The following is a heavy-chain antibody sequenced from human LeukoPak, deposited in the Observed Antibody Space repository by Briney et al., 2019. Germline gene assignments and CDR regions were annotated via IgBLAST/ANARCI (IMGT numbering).Heavy chain of an antibody. CDR2: ISSDGRTI. CDR3: STDTYYYQSSGNRDY. V-gene: IGHV3-48*01. Sequence: GGSLRLSCAASGFTFTSYNMNWVRQAPGKGLEWVSYISSDGRTIYYADSVRGRFTISGDNPKNSLYLQMNSLRAEDTALYYCSTDTYYYQSSGNRDYWGQGTLVTVSS. CDR1: GFTFTSYN. D-gene: IGHD3-22*01. J-gene: IGHJ4*02.